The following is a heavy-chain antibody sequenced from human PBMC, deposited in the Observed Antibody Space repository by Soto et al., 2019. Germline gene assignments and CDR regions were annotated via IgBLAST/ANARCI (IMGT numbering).Heavy chain of an antibody. D-gene: IGHD6-13*01. Sequence: PSETLSLTCPVSGGTISSYYWSWIRQPPGKGLEWIGYIYYSGSTNYNPSLKSRVTISVDTSKNQFSLKLSSVTAADTAVYYCARDGGDSSSWYFNWFDPWGQGTLVTVSS. CDR1: GGTISSYY. J-gene: IGHJ5*02. CDR2: IYYSGST. CDR3: ARDGGDSSSWYFNWFDP. V-gene: IGHV4-59*01.